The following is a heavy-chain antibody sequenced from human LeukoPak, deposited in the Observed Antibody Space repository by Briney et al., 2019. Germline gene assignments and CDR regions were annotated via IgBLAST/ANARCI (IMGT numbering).Heavy chain of an antibody. CDR1: GYSFTSYW. CDR2: IYPGDSDT. Sequence: GESLKISCKGSGYSFTSYWIGWVRQMPGKGLEWMGIIYPGDSDTRYSPSFQGQVTISADKSISTAYLQWSSLKASDTAMYYCARLWIEYSSSPYYFDYWGQGTLVTVSS. V-gene: IGHV5-51*01. D-gene: IGHD6-6*01. J-gene: IGHJ4*02. CDR3: ARLWIEYSSSPYYFDY.